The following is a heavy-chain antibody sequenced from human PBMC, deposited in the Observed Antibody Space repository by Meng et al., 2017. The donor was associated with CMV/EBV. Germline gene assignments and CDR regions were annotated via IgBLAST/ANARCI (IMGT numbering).Heavy chain of an antibody. CDR2: ISSRSSYI. J-gene: IGHJ6*02. V-gene: IGHV3-21*01. CDR1: GFTFSSYS. D-gene: IGHD2-2*01. CDR3: ARDGLECSSTSCDYYYYYGMDV. Sequence: LSLTCAASGFTFSSYSMNRVRQAPGKGLEWVSSISSRSSYIYYADSVKGRFTISRDNAKNSLYLQMNSLRAEDTAVYYCARDGLECSSTSCDYYYYYGMDVWGQGTTVTVSS.